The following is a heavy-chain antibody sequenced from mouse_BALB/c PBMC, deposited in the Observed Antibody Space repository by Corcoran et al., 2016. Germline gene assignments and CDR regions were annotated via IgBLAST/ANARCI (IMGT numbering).Heavy chain of an antibody. CDR2: INPYYGIT. J-gene: IGHJ4*01. CDR1: GYSFTDYI. CDR3: ARNWDSAMDY. V-gene: IGHV1-39*01. D-gene: IGHD4-1*01. Sequence: EIQLQQTGPELVTPGASVKISCKASGYSFTDYIMLWVKQSHGKSLEWIGNINPYYGITSYNLKFKGKATLTVDKSSSTAYMQLNSLTSEDSAVYYCARNWDSAMDYWGQGTSVTVSS.